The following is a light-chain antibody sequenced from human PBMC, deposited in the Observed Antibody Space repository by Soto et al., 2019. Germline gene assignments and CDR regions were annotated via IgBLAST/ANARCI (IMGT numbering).Light chain of an antibody. J-gene: IGKJ4*01. CDR1: QSISSSY. CDR3: QQYGNSPPLT. CDR2: GAS. V-gene: IGKV3-20*01. Sequence: EIVLTQSPGTLSLSPGERVTLSCRASQSISSSYLAWYQQKPGQAPRLLIYGASSRATGIPDRFSGSGSGTDFTLTISRLEPEDFAVYYCQQYGNSPPLTFGGGTKVYIK.